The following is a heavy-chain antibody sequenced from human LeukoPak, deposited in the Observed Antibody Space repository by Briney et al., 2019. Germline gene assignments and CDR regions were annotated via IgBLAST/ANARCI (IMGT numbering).Heavy chain of an antibody. Sequence: GGSLRLSCAVSGFTFSTYAMSWVRQAPGTGLEWVSAISGSGGNTYYADSVKGRFTISRDNSKNTLYLQMNSLRAEDTAVYYCARAMGQWLVHPSRGMDVWGQGTTVTVSS. V-gene: IGHV3-23*01. CDR3: ARAMGQWLVHPSRGMDV. D-gene: IGHD6-19*01. J-gene: IGHJ6*02. CDR1: GFTFSTYA. CDR2: ISGSGGNT.